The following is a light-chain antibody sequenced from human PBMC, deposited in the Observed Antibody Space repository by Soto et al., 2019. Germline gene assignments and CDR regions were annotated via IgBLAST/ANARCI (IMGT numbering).Light chain of an antibody. J-gene: IGLJ7*01. V-gene: IGLV2-14*01. CDR3: SSYTTSTPYV. CDR2: EVT. Sequence: QSALTQPASVSGSPGQSITISCTGTSSDVGAYNFVSWYQHHPGRAPKLIIYEVTIRPSGVSHRFSGSKSGNTASLTISGLQAEDEADYYCSSYTTSTPYVFGSGTQLTGL. CDR1: SSDVGAYNF.